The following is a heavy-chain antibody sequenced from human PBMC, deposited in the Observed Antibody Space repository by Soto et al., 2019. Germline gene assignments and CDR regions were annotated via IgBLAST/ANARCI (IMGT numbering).Heavy chain of an antibody. CDR2: IYYSGST. Sequence: SETLSLTCTVSGGSISSSSYYWGWIRQPPGKGLEWIGSIYYSGSTYYNPSLKSRVTISVDTSKNQFSLKPSSVTAADTAVYYCARGFGAARRNAKYGMDVWGQGTTVTVSS. CDR3: ARGFGAARRNAKYGMDV. CDR1: GGSISSSSYY. J-gene: IGHJ6*02. D-gene: IGHD6-6*01. V-gene: IGHV4-39*01.